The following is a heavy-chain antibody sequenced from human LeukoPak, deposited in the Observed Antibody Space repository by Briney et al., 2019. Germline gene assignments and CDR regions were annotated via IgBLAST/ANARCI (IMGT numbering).Heavy chain of an antibody. D-gene: IGHD4-17*01. J-gene: IGHJ4*02. CDR1: GYTFTSYD. CDR2: INPDSGNT. V-gene: IGHV1-8*03. CDR3: ARWGDYGDYDLDH. Sequence: ASVKVSCKASGYTFTSYDINWVRQAPGQGLEWMVWINPDSGNTGYAQKFQGRVTITKNTSKSTAYMELSSLRSEDTAVYYCARWGDYGDYDLDHWGQGTLVTVSS.